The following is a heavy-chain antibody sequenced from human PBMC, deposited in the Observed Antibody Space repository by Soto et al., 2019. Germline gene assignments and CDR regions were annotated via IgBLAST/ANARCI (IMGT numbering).Heavy chain of an antibody. CDR3: ARGLRYYDILTGYYPQFDY. J-gene: IGHJ4*02. CDR1: GGTFSSYA. V-gene: IGHV1-69*13. D-gene: IGHD3-9*01. Sequence: ASVKVSCKASGGTFSSYAISWVRQAPGQGLEWMGGIIPIFGTANYAQKFQGRVTITADESTSTAYMELSSLRSEDTAVYYCARGLRYYDILTGYYPQFDYWGQGTLVTVSS. CDR2: IIPIFGTA.